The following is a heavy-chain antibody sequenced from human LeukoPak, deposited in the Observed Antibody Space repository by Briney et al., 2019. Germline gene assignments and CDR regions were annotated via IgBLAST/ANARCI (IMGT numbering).Heavy chain of an antibody. D-gene: IGHD3-10*01. J-gene: IGHJ4*02. CDR1: GDSVSSNSAA. V-gene: IGHV6-1*01. Sequence: SHTLSLTCAISGDSVSSNSAACSWIRQSPSRGLEWLGRTYYNSKWYTDYALSVKSRITINPDTSKNQLSLQLNSVTPEDTAVYYCARNYYGSGSYYNSFDYWGQGILVTVSS. CDR2: TYYNSKWYT. CDR3: ARNYYGSGSYYNSFDY.